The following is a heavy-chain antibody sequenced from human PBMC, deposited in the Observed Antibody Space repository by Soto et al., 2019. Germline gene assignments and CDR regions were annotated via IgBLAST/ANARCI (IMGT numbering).Heavy chain of an antibody. Sequence: EVQLLESGGGLVQPGGSLRLACAASAFTFNSYAMSWVRQAPGKGLEWVSTITGSGDITFYADSVKGRFTISRDNSKNTLYLQMNSLRAEDTAVYYCAKVRRIAVSGAFDCWGQGTLVTVSS. CDR3: AKVRRIAVSGAFDC. D-gene: IGHD6-19*01. CDR2: ITGSGDIT. J-gene: IGHJ4*02. V-gene: IGHV3-23*01. CDR1: AFTFNSYA.